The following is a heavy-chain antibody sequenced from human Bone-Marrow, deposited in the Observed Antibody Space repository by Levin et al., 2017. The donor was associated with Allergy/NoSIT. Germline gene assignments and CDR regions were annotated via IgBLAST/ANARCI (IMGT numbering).Heavy chain of an antibody. D-gene: IGHD2-2*02. J-gene: IGHJ4*02. Sequence: SCAVSGGSISSSNWWSWVRQPPGKGLEWIGEIYHSGSTNYNPSLKSRVTISVDKSKNQFSLKLSSVTAADTAVYYCARGSRSGGYCSSTSCYTREDWGQGTLVTVSS. CDR1: GGSISSSNW. V-gene: IGHV4-4*02. CDR3: ARGSRSGGYCSSTSCYTRED. CDR2: IYHSGST.